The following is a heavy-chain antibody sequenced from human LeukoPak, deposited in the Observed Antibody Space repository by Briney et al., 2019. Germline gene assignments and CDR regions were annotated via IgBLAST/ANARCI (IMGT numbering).Heavy chain of an antibody. CDR3: ATDRGWRTSGYYLYYFEY. J-gene: IGHJ4*02. V-gene: IGHV3-7*01. Sequence: PGGSLRLSCAASGFIFTNYFMSWVRLAPGKGLEWVASIKHDGSEKYYVDSVRGRLTISRDNTMNSLYLQMSSLRAEDTAVYYCATDRGWRTSGYYLYYFEYWGQGTLVTYSS. CDR1: GFIFTNYF. D-gene: IGHD3-3*01. CDR2: IKHDGSEK.